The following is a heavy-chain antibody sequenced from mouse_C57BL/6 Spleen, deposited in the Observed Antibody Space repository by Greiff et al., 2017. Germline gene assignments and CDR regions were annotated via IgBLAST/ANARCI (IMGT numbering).Heavy chain of an antibody. J-gene: IGHJ2*01. Sequence: QVQLQQPGAELVMPGASVQLSCKASGYTFTSYWMHWVKQRPGQGLEWIGEIDPSDSYTNYNQKVKGKSTLTVDKSSSTAYMQLSSLTSEDSAVYYCARGSFLDYWGQGTTLTVSS. V-gene: IGHV1-69*01. CDR2: IDPSDSYT. CDR1: GYTFTSYW. CDR3: ARGSFLDY.